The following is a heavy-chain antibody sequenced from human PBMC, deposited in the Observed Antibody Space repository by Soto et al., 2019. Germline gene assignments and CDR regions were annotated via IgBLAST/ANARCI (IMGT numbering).Heavy chain of an antibody. J-gene: IGHJ4*02. Sequence: GGSLRLSCAASGFTFSSYGIHWVRQAPGKGLEWVAVIWYDGSNKYYADSVKGRFTISRDNSKNTLYLQMNSLRAEDTAVYYCARLLDYYDSSGYPDYRGQGTLVTVSS. CDR1: GFTFSSYG. CDR2: IWYDGSNK. V-gene: IGHV3-33*08. CDR3: ARLLDYYDSSGYPDY. D-gene: IGHD3-22*01.